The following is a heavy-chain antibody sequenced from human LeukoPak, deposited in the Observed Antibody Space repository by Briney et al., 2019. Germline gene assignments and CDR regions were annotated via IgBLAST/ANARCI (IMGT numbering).Heavy chain of an antibody. J-gene: IGHJ6*03. CDR3: ARERAGYSSRLYYMDV. CDR2: IYYSGSA. D-gene: IGHD6-19*01. V-gene: IGHV4-39*07. Sequence: SETLSLTCTVSGGSVNSGSYYWSWIRQPPGKGLEWIGDIYYSGSAYYNPSLKSRVTMSVDTSKNQFSLKLSSVTAAVTAVYYCARERAGYSSRLYYMDVWGKGTTVTVSS. CDR1: GGSVNSGSYY.